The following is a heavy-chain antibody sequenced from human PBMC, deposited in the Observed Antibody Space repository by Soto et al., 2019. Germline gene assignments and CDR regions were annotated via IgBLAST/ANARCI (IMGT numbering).Heavy chain of an antibody. V-gene: IGHV2-5*01. CDR1: GFSLSTSGVG. J-gene: IGHJ3*02. CDR3: AHTLGIAAAGLSHDAFDI. D-gene: IGHD6-13*01. Sequence: SGPTLVNPTQTLTLTCTFSGFSLSTSGVGVGWIRQPPGKALEWLALIYWNDDKRYSPSLKSRLTITKDTSKNQVVLTMTNMDPVDTATYYSAHTLGIAAAGLSHDAFDIWGQGTMVTVSS. CDR2: IYWNDDK.